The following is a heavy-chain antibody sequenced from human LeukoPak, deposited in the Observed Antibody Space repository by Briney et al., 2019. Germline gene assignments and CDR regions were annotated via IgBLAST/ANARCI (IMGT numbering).Heavy chain of an antibody. CDR2: INHSGST. V-gene: IGHV4-34*01. CDR1: GGSFSGYY. J-gene: IGHJ3*02. Sequence: PSETLSLTCAVYGGSFSGYYWSWIRQPPGKGLEWIGEINHSGSTNYNPSLKSRVTISVDTSKNQFSLKLSSVTAADTAVYYCARDYGDGAFDIWGQGTMVTVSS. CDR3: ARDYGDGAFDI. D-gene: IGHD4-17*01.